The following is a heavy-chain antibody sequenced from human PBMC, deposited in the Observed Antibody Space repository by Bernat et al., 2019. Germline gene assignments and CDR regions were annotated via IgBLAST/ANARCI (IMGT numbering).Heavy chain of an antibody. CDR1: GFTFSSYS. Sequence: EVQLVEYGGGLVKPGGSLRLSCAASGFTFSSYSMNWVRQAPGKGLEWVSHISRSGSSIYYADSVKGRFTISRDNAKNSLYLKMNSLRAEDTAVYYCARDTGTTGTTPDYWGQGTLVTVSS. D-gene: IGHD1-1*01. CDR2: ISRSGSSI. J-gene: IGHJ4*02. V-gene: IGHV3-21*05. CDR3: ARDTGTTGTTPDY.